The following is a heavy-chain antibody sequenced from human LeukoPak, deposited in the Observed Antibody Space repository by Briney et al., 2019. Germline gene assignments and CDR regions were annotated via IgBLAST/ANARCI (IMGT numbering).Heavy chain of an antibody. V-gene: IGHV4-61*01. J-gene: IGHJ4*02. Sequence: SETLSLTCTVSGGSVSSGSYYWIWIRQPPGKGLEWIGYISFSGSTNYNPSLKSRATMSVDTSKNQFSLKLSSVTAADTAVYYCARDRGLGYCTNGVCRYTEVFDYWGQGTLVTVSS. CDR1: GGSVSSGSYY. D-gene: IGHD2-8*01. CDR2: ISFSGST. CDR3: ARDRGLGYCTNGVCRYTEVFDY.